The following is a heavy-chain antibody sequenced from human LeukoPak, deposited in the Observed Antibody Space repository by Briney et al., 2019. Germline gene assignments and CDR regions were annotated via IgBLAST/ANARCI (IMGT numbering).Heavy chain of an antibody. CDR3: ARAGRGSTMVRGVMFDP. D-gene: IGHD3-10*01. Sequence: ASVKVSCKASGYTFTSYGISWVRQAPGQGLEWMGWISAYNGNTNYAQKLQGRVTMTTDTSTSTAYMELRSLRSDDTAVYYCARAGRGSTMVRGVMFDPWGQGTLVTVSS. CDR1: GYTFTSYG. CDR2: ISAYNGNT. V-gene: IGHV1-18*01. J-gene: IGHJ5*02.